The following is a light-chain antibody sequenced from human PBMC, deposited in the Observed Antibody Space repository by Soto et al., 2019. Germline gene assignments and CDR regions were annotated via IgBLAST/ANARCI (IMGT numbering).Light chain of an antibody. J-gene: IGKJ2*01. CDR2: GTS. V-gene: IGKV3-20*01. CDR1: QNVASTY. Sequence: EIVLTQSPGTLSLSPGERATLSCRASQNVASTYLAWYQQKPGQAPRLLIYGTSNRATGIPDRFSGSGSGTDFTLTISRLEPDDFAVYYCQQFSTSPPMYTLGPGTKLEIK. CDR3: QQFSTSPPMYT.